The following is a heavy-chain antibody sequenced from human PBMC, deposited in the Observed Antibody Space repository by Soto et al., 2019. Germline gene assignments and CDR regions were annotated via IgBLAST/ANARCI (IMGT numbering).Heavy chain of an antibody. Sequence: PSETLSLTCTVSGGSISSGGYYWSWIRQHPGKGLEWIRYIYYSGSTYYNPSLKSRVTISVDTSKNQFSLKLSSVTAADTAVYYCARDAAYCGGDCYLIDAFDIWGKGTMVTVSS. CDR1: GGSISSGGYY. CDR3: ARDAAYCGGDCYLIDAFDI. V-gene: IGHV4-31*03. J-gene: IGHJ3*02. CDR2: IYYSGST. D-gene: IGHD2-21*02.